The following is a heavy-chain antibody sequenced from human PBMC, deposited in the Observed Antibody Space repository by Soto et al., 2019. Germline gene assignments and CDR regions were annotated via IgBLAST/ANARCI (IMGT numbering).Heavy chain of an antibody. Sequence: GGSLRLSCAASGFSFSSSAMHWVRQAPDKGLEWVAVMSYDGRNKYYADSVKGRFTISRDNSKNTLYLQMNSLRAEDTAVYSCARDEYSLPPSSGPILKSWGQGILVTVSS. D-gene: IGHD4-4*01. CDR2: MSYDGRNK. J-gene: IGHJ5*02. CDR1: GFSFSSSA. CDR3: ARDEYSLPPSSGPILKS. V-gene: IGHV3-30*04.